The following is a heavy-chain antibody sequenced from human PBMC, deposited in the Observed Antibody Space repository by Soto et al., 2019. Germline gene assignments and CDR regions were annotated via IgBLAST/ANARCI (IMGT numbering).Heavy chain of an antibody. CDR3: ARQKAGTPLDY. CDR1: GGSISSGGYY. Sequence: QVQLQESGPGLVKPSQTLSLTCTVSGGSISSGGYYWSWIRQHPGKGLEWIGYIYYSGSTYYNPSPKRRVTISVDTSKNQFSLKLSSVTAADTAVYYCARQKAGTPLDYWGQGTLVTVSS. V-gene: IGHV4-31*03. CDR2: IYYSGST. J-gene: IGHJ4*02.